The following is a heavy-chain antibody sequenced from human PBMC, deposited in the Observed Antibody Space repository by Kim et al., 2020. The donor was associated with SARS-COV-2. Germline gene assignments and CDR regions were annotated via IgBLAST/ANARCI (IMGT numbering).Heavy chain of an antibody. V-gene: IGHV4-34*01. CDR3: ARGRLVVPAANVECSGGSCYTNDY. Sequence: SETLSLTCAVYGGSFSGYYWSWIRQPPGKGLEWIGEINHSGSTNYNPSLKSRVTISVDTSKNQFSLKLSSVTAADTAVYYCARGRLVVPAANVECSGGSCYTNDYWGQGTLVTVSS. CDR1: GGSFSGYY. J-gene: IGHJ4*02. D-gene: IGHD2-15*01. CDR2: INHSGST.